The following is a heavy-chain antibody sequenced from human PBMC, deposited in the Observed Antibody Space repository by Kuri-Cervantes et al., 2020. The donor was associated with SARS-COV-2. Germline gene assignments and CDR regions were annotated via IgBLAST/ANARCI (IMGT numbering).Heavy chain of an antibody. CDR3: AREGGILWFGELLWRFGAFDI. Sequence: GGSLRLSCAASGFTFSSYAMHWVRQAPGKGLEWVAVISYDGSNKYYADSVKGRFTISRDNAKNSLYLQMNSLRAEDTAVYYCAREGGILWFGELLWRFGAFDIWGQGTMVTVSS. J-gene: IGHJ3*02. CDR2: ISYDGSNK. CDR1: GFTFSSYA. D-gene: IGHD3-10*01. V-gene: IGHV3-30*04.